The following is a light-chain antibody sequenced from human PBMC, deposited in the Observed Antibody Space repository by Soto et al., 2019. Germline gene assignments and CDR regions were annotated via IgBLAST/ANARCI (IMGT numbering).Light chain of an antibody. CDR1: SSDVGGYNY. CDR3: SSYAGSSNV. CDR2: EVN. J-gene: IGLJ1*01. V-gene: IGLV2-8*01. Sequence: QSVLTQSPSASGSPGQSVAISCTGTSSDVGGYNYVSWYQQHPGKAPKLMIYEVNKRPSGVPDRSSGSKSGNTASLTVSGLQAEDEADYYCSSYAGSSNVFGTGTKVTVL.